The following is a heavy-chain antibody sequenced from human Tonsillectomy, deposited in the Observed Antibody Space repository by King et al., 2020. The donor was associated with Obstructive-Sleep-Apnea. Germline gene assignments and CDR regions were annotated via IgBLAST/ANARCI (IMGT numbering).Heavy chain of an antibody. D-gene: IGHD3-22*01. CDR2: ISADDDT. V-gene: IGHV3-13*01. Sequence: VQLVESGGGFVEPGGSLRLSCVASGFTFKNYDMHWVRQPAGKGLEWVSGISADDDTYYVDSVKGRFIISRDDATESLFLQMNSLKAGDTAVYFCARGDRNYYDTCGVDYWGQGSLVTVSS. J-gene: IGHJ4*02. CDR1: GFTFKNYD. CDR3: ARGDRNYYDTCGVDY.